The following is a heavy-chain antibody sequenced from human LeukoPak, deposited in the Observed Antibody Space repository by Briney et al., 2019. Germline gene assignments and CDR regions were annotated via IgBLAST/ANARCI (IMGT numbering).Heavy chain of an antibody. Sequence: SVKVSCKASGGTFSSYAISWVRQAPGQGLEWMGRIIPIFGTANYAQKFQGRVTITTDESTSTAYMELSSLRSEDTAVYYRARGYYYDSSGYYWSFDPWGQGTLVTVSS. V-gene: IGHV1-69*05. CDR1: GGTFSSYA. CDR2: IIPIFGTA. J-gene: IGHJ5*02. CDR3: ARGYYYDSSGYYWSFDP. D-gene: IGHD3-22*01.